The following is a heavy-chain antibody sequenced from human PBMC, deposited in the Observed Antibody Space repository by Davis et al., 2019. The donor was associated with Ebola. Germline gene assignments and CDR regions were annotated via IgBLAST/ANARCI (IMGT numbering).Heavy chain of an antibody. V-gene: IGHV3-23*01. CDR1: GFTFSSYA. J-gene: IGHJ6*02. Sequence: GESLKISCAASGFTFSSYAMSWVRQAPGKGLEWVSAISGSGGSTYYADSVKGRFTISRDNSKNTLYLQMNSLRAEDTAVYYCAREGVYGMDVWGQGTTVTVSS. CDR3: AREGVYGMDV. CDR2: ISGSGGST.